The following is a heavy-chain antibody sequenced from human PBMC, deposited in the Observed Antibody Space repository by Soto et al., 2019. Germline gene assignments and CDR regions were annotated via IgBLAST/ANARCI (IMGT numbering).Heavy chain of an antibody. CDR3: ARDPLDIVVVVASTGHFDY. CDR1: GFTFSSYG. D-gene: IGHD2-15*01. J-gene: IGHJ4*02. Sequence: QVQLVESGGGVVQPGRSLRLSCAASGFTFSSYGMHWVRQAPGKGLEWVAVIWYDGSNKYYADSVKGRFTISRDNSKNTLYLQMNSLRAEDTAVYYCARDPLDIVVVVASTGHFDYWGQGTLVTVSS. V-gene: IGHV3-33*01. CDR2: IWYDGSNK.